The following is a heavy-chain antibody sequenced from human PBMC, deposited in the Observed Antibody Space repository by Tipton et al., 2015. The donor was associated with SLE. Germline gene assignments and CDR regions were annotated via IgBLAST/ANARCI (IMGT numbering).Heavy chain of an antibody. CDR3: ARGRYYDSSGYYYDY. J-gene: IGHJ4*02. CDR1: GYSISSGFY. D-gene: IGHD3-22*01. CDR2: IYHSGST. Sequence: TLSLTCTVSGYSISSGFYWGWIRQPPGKGLEWIGNIYHSGSTFYNPSLKSRVTISVDTSKNQFSLKLSSVTAADTAVYYCARGRYYDSSGYYYDYWGQGTLVTVSS. V-gene: IGHV4-38-2*02.